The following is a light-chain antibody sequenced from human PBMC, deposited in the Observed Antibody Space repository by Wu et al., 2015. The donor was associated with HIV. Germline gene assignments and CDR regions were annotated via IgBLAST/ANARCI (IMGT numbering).Light chain of an antibody. CDR2: GSF. CDR1: QSVSNS. Sequence: EVVMTQSPATLSVSPGERATLSCRTSQSVSNSLAWYQHKPGQGPRLLIYGSFTRASGTPARFSGSGSGTEFTLTISDIQSKDFAVYYCQHYHNWPPWTFGQGTKVEMK. J-gene: IGKJ1*01. V-gene: IGKV3-15*01. CDR3: QHYHNWPPWT.